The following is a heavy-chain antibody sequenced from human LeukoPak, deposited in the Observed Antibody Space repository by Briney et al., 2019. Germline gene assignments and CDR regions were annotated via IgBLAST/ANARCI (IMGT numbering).Heavy chain of an antibody. CDR1: GYSISSGYY. J-gene: IGHJ5*02. CDR2: SYHSGST. V-gene: IGHV4-38-2*02. Sequence: PSETLSLTCTVSGYSISSGYYWGWIRQPPGKGPEWIGSSYHSGSTYYNPSLKSRVTISVDTSKNQFSLKLSSVTAADTAVYYCARDPNSSSWYGNWFDPWGQGTLVTVSS. CDR3: ARDPNSSSWYGNWFDP. D-gene: IGHD6-13*01.